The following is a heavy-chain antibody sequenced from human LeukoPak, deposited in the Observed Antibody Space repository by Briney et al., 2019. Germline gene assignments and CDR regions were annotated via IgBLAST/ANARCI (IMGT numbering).Heavy chain of an antibody. Sequence: GASVKVSCKASGYTFTSYDNNWVRHPTGQGLEWMGWMNPNSGNTGYAQKFQGRVTMTRNTSTSTAYMELSSLRSEDTAVYYCARGNEDCSGGSCYSYFDYWGQGTLVTVSS. CDR1: GYTFTSYD. D-gene: IGHD2-15*01. V-gene: IGHV1-8*01. CDR2: MNPNSGNT. CDR3: ARGNEDCSGGSCYSYFDY. J-gene: IGHJ4*02.